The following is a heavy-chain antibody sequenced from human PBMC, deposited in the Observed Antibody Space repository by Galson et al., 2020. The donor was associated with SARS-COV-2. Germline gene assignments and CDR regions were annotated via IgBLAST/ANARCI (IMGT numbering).Heavy chain of an antibody. CDR2: ISYDGSNK. CDR3: AKGGQNIYYYYGMDV. CDR1: GFTFSSYG. Sequence: GSLRLSCAASGFTFSSYGMHWVRQAPGKGLEWVAVISYDGSNKYYADSVKGRFTISRDNSKNTLYLQMNSLRAEDTAVYYCAKGGQNIYYYYGMDVWGQGTTVTVS. J-gene: IGHJ6*02. V-gene: IGHV3-30*18.